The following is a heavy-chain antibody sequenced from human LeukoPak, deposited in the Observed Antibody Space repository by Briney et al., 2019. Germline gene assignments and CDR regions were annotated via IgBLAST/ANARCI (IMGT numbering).Heavy chain of an antibody. J-gene: IGHJ4*02. V-gene: IGHV1-69*05. D-gene: IGHD2-15*01. CDR3: AREGYCSGGSCYDY. CDR2: IIPIFGTA. Sequence: SAKVSCKASGGTFSSYAISWVRQAPGQGLEWMGGIIPIFGTANYAQKFQGRVTITTDESTSTAYMELSSLRSEDTAEYYCAREGYCSGGSCYDYWGQGTLVTVSS. CDR1: GGTFSSYA.